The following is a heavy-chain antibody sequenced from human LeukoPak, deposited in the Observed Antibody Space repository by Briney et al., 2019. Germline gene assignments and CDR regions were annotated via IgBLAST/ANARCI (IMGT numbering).Heavy chain of an antibody. CDR3: AKDRYYYDSSGLFDY. J-gene: IGHJ4*02. D-gene: IGHD3-22*01. CDR1: GFTFSSYG. V-gene: IGHV3-33*06. CDR2: IWYDGSNK. Sequence: GGSLRLSCAASGFTFSSYGMHWVRQAPRKGLEWVAVIWYDGSNKYYADSVKGRFTISRDNSKNTLYLQMNSLRAEDTAVYYCAKDRYYYDSSGLFDYWGQGTLVTVSS.